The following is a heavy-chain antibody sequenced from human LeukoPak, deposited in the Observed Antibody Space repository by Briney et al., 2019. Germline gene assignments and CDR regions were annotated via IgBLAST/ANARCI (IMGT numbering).Heavy chain of an antibody. Sequence: ASVKVSCKASGYTFTGYYMHWVRQAPGQGLEWLGWMNPLSGNTGYAQKFQGRVTMTRNTSTGTAYMELSSLRSEDTAVYYCARSLAVDGTRAYWGQGTLVTVSS. CDR1: GYTFTGYY. D-gene: IGHD6-19*01. V-gene: IGHV1-8*02. CDR2: MNPLSGNT. CDR3: ARSLAVDGTRAY. J-gene: IGHJ4*02.